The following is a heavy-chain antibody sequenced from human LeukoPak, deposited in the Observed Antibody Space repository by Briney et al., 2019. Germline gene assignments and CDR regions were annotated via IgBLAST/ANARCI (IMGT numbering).Heavy chain of an antibody. Sequence: ASVKVSCKASGYTFTGYYMHWVRQAPGQGLEWMGRINPNTGGTNYAQNFAGRVTITRDTSISTAYMDLSRLKSDATAVYYCARDEGNHYGDDFDYWGQGTLVTVSS. D-gene: IGHD4-17*01. CDR1: GYTFTGYY. CDR3: ARDEGNHYGDDFDY. CDR2: INPNTGGT. V-gene: IGHV1-2*06. J-gene: IGHJ4*02.